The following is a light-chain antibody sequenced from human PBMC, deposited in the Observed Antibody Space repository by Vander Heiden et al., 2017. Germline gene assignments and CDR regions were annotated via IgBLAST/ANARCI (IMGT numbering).Light chain of an antibody. V-gene: IGKV3-20*01. CDR2: GAS. CDR1: QRVRSTS. CDR3: QQYCSSPRS. J-gene: IGKJ2*03. Sequence: EIVLTQSTVTLSLSIGERPTLSCRARQRVRSTSLAWYQQRPGQAPRLLIYGASSRATGIPDRFSGSGSGTYFTLTISSLEPEDFAVYFCQQYCSSPRSFGQGTRLEI.